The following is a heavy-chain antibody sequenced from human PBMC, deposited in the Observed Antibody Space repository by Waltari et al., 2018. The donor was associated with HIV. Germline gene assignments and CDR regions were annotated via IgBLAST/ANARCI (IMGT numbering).Heavy chain of an antibody. Sequence: QVQLQQWGAGLLKPSETLSLTCAVYGGSFSDYYWSWIRQPPGKGLEWIGEINHRGSTNYNPSLNSRVTISVDTSKNQFSLKLSSVTAADTAVYFCARGGNYYRSGSYYKLDYWGQGTLVTVSS. CDR1: GGSFSDYY. CDR3: ARGGNYYRSGSYYKLDY. J-gene: IGHJ4*02. CDR2: INHRGST. V-gene: IGHV4-34*01. D-gene: IGHD3-10*01.